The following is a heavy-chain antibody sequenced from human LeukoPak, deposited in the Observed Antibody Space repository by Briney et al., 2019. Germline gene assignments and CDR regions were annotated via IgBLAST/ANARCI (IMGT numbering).Heavy chain of an antibody. D-gene: IGHD1/OR15-1a*01. J-gene: IGHJ4*02. CDR2: IKQDGREK. Sequence: PGGSLRLSCAASGFTFTCCWMSWVRQTPGKGLEWVTSIKQDGREKFYADSVRGRFTISRDNAKNSLYLQLNSLRAEDTAVYYCARVPGITRYFDSWGQGILVTVSS. CDR3: ARVPGITRYFDS. V-gene: IGHV3-7*01. CDR1: GFTFTCCW.